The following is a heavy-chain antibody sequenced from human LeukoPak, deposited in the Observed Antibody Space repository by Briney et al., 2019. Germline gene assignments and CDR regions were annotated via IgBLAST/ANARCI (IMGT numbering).Heavy chain of an antibody. D-gene: IGHD4-17*01. CDR2: IIPIFGTA. CDR1: GGTFISYV. Sequence: SVKVSCKASGGTFISYVISWVRQAPGQGLEWMGRIIPIFGTANYAQKFQGRVTITTDESTSTAYMELSSLRSEDTAVYYCARDRDYGDHRYFDYWGQGTLVTVSS. J-gene: IGHJ4*02. V-gene: IGHV1-69*05. CDR3: ARDRDYGDHRYFDY.